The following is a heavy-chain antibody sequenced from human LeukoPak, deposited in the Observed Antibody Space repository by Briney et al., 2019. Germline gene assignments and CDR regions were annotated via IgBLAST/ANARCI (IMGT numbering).Heavy chain of an antibody. CDR3: AKDGAYYDSRLFDY. CDR1: GFTFSSYA. D-gene: IGHD3-22*01. V-gene: IGHV3-23*01. Sequence: GGSLRLSCADSGFTFSSYAMSWVRQAPGKGLEWVSAISGSGGSTYYADSVKGRFTISRDNSKNTLYLQMNSLRAEDTAVYYCAKDGAYYDSRLFDYWGQGTLVTVSS. CDR2: ISGSGGST. J-gene: IGHJ4*02.